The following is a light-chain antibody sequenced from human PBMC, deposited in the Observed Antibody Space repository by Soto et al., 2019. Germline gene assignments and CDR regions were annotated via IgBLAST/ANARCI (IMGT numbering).Light chain of an antibody. Sequence: EIVMTQSPATLSVSPGERATLSCRASQSVSSYLAWYQQKPGQAPRLLIYGASTRATDVPARFSGSGSGTDFTLTISSLEPEDFAVYYCQQLTDWPPQWTFGQGTKVEIK. CDR1: QSVSSY. CDR2: GAS. CDR3: QQLTDWPPQWT. V-gene: IGKV3-15*01. J-gene: IGKJ1*01.